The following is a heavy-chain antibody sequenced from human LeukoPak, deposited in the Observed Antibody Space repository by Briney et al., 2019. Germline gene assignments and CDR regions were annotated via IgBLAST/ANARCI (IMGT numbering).Heavy chain of an antibody. D-gene: IGHD5-18*01. CDR2: VYYSGST. CDR3: AIGYSYGFDY. J-gene: IGHJ4*02. CDR1: GGSFSGYY. V-gene: IGHV4-59*01. Sequence: PSETLSLTCAVYGGSFSGYYWSWIRQPPGKGLEWIGYVYYSGSTNYNPSLKSRVTISVDTSKNQFSLKLSSVTAADTDVYYCAIGYSYGFDYWGQGTLVTVSS.